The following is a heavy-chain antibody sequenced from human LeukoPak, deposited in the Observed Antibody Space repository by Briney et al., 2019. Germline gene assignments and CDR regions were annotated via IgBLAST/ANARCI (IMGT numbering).Heavy chain of an antibody. CDR1: GYTFTGYY. Sequence: DSVTLSCKASGYTFTGYYMHWVRQPPGHGLEWMGWIKPNSGGTNYAQKFQGRVTMTRDTSISTAYTELSRLRSDDTAVYYCARDPRAVPFDYWGQGTLVTVSS. V-gene: IGHV1-2*02. D-gene: IGHD6-19*01. J-gene: IGHJ4*02. CDR2: IKPNSGGT. CDR3: ARDPRAVPFDY.